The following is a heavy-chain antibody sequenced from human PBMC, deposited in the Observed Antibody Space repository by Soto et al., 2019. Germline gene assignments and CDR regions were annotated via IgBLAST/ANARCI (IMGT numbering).Heavy chain of an antibody. D-gene: IGHD6-13*01. V-gene: IGHV3-21*01. CDR1: GLTFSTYG. J-gene: IGHJ6*02. CDR3: ASDGAAGAALGV. Sequence: EVQLVESGGGLVKPGGSLRLSCAASGLTFSTYGMNWVRQAPGKGLEWVSSINSGGEYFDYADSVKGRLTISRDNAKNSLYLQLASLRVEDTAVYYCASDGAAGAALGVWGQGPTVTVSS. CDR2: INSGGEYF.